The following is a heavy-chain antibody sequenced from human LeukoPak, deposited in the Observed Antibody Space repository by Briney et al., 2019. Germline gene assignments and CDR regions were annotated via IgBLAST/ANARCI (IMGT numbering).Heavy chain of an antibody. V-gene: IGHV4-34*01. CDR2: INHSGST. Sequence: PSETLSLTCAVYGGSFSGYYWSWIRQPPRKGLEWIGEINHSGSTNYNPSLKSRVTISVDTSKNQFSLKLSSVTAADTAEYYCASRDANIVGATRAFDIWGQGTMVTVSS. D-gene: IGHD1-26*01. CDR1: GGSFSGYY. J-gene: IGHJ3*02. CDR3: ASRDANIVGATRAFDI.